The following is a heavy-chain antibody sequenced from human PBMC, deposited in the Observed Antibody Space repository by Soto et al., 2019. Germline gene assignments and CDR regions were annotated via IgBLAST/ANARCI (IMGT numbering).Heavy chain of an antibody. V-gene: IGHV1-8*01. CDR3: PSPLAYGGKTNWYFVL. D-gene: IGHD4-17*01. J-gene: IGHJ2*01. CDR2: MNPNSGNT. CDR1: GYTFTSYD. Sequence: QVQLVQSGAEVKKPGASEKVSCKASGYTFTSYDINWVRQATGQGLEWMGWMNPNSGNTGYAQKFQGRVTMTRNTSISTAYMELSSLRSEGTCVYYCPSPLAYGGKTNWYFVLWVRGSLVTVSS.